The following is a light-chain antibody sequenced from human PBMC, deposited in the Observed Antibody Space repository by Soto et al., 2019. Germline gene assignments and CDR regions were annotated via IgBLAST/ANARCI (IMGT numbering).Light chain of an antibody. Sequence: QSALTQPASVSGSPGQSITISCTGTSSDIGDYSYVSWYQQHPDKAPKLIIYEVSNRPSGVSTRFSGSRSGNVASLTISGLQAEDEADYYCTSYTDSKTYVFGGGTKLTVL. CDR1: SSDIGDYSY. CDR3: TSYTDSKTYV. J-gene: IGLJ3*02. CDR2: EVS. V-gene: IGLV2-14*01.